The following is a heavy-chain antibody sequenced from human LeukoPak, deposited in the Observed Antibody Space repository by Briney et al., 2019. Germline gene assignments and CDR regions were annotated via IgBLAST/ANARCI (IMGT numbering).Heavy chain of an antibody. V-gene: IGHV1-69*13. J-gene: IGHJ5*02. CDR3: ARGCSSTSCYRGRPYWFDP. D-gene: IGHD2-2*01. Sequence: SVKVSCKASGYTFTSYGISWVRQAPGQGLEWMGGIIPIFGTANYAQKFQGRVTITADESTSTAYMELSSLRSEDTAVYYCARGCSSTSCYRGRPYWFDPWGQGTLVTVSS. CDR2: IIPIFGTA. CDR1: GYTFTSYG.